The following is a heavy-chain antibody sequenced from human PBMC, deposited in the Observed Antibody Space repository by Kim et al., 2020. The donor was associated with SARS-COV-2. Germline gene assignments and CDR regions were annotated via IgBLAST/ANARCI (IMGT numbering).Heavy chain of an antibody. D-gene: IGHD3-10*01. CDR2: IDWDDDK. J-gene: IGHJ6*02. CDR1: GFSLSTSGMC. V-gene: IGHV2-70*13. Sequence: SGPTLGEPTQTLTLTCTFSGFSLSTSGMCVSWIRQPPGKALEWLALIDWDDDKYYSTSLKTRLTISKDTSKNQVVLTMTNMDPVDTATYYCARIRRRLSMVRGVITRGSDMDVWGQGTTVTVSS. CDR3: ARIRRRLSMVRGVITRGSDMDV.